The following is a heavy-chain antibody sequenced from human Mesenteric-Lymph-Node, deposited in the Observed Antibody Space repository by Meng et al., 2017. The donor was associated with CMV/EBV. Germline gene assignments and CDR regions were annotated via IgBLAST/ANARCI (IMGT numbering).Heavy chain of an antibody. CDR1: QFRFSDYS. V-gene: IGHV3-21*01. D-gene: IGHD3-10*01. CDR2: ISGGSSYI. Sequence: GESLKISCAASQFRFSDYSMVWVRQGQGKGLEWVSSISGGSSYIYYADSLKGRFTISRDNAKNSLYLQMNSLRAEDTAVYYCAKDELGCIDYWGQGTLVTVSS. CDR3: AKDELGCIDY. J-gene: IGHJ4*02.